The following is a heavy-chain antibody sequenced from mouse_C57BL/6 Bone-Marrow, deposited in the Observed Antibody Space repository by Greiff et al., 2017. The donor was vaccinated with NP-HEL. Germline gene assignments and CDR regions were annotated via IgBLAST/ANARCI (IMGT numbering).Heavy chain of an antibody. CDR2: IDPSDSYT. J-gene: IGHJ1*03. Sequence: QVQLQQSGAELVRPGTSVKLSCKASGYTFTSYWMHWVKQRPGQGLEWIGVIDPSDSYTNYNQKFKGKATLTVDTSSSTAYMQLSSLTSEDSAVYYCARIPSCGLWYFDVWGTGTTVTVSS. V-gene: IGHV1-59*01. D-gene: IGHD5-1-1*01. CDR1: GYTFTSYW. CDR3: ARIPSCGLWYFDV.